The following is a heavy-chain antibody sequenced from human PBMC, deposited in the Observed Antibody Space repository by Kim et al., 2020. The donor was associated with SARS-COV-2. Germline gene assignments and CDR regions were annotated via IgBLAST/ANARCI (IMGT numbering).Heavy chain of an antibody. V-gene: IGHV4-34*01. CDR2: INHSGST. CDR3: ARVHRITIFGVVIIDDAFDI. CDR1: GGSFSGYY. J-gene: IGHJ3*02. D-gene: IGHD3-3*01. Sequence: SETLSLTCAVYGGSFSGYYWSWIRQPPGKGLEWIGEINHSGSTNYNPSLKSRVTISVDTSKNQFSLKLSSVTAADTAVYYCARVHRITIFGVVIIDDAFDIWGQGTRVTVSS.